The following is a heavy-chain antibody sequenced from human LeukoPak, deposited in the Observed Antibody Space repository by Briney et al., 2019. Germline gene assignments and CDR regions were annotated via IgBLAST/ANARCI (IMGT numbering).Heavy chain of an antibody. V-gene: IGHV4-61*02. J-gene: IGHJ4*02. D-gene: IGHD3-22*01. CDR1: GGSISSGSYY. CDR2: IYTSGST. CDR3: ARLRYYYDSSGYYRDY. Sequence: SQTLSLTCTVSGGSISSGSYYWSWIRQPAGKGLEWIGRIYTSGSTNYNPSLKSQVTISVDTSKNQFSLKLSSVTAADTAVYYCARLRYYYDSSGYYRDYWGQGTLVTVSS.